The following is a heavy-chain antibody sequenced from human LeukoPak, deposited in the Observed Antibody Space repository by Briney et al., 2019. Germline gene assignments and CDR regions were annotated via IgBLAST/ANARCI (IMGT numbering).Heavy chain of an antibody. CDR3: AKDRDWHYFDY. V-gene: IGHV3-30*18. D-gene: IGHD5-24*01. J-gene: IGHJ4*02. CDR2: ISYDGSNK. Sequence: GESLRLSCAASGFTFSSYGMHWVRQAPGKGLEWVAVISYDGSNKYYADSVKGRFTISRDNSKDTLYLQMNSLRAEDTAVYYCAKDRDWHYFDYWGQGTLVTVSS. CDR1: GFTFSSYG.